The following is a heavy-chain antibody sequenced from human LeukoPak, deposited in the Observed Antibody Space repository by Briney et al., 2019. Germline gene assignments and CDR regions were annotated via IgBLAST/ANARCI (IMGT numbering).Heavy chain of an antibody. CDR2: ISGRGSST. V-gene: IGHV3-23*01. CDR3: ARDYDSSGYYLAYDY. J-gene: IGHJ4*02. Sequence: PGGSLRLSCAASGFTFSSYAMNWVRQAPGKGLEWVSAISGRGSSTYYADSVKGRFTISRDNSKNTLYLQMNSLRDEDTAVYYCARDYDSSGYYLAYDYWGQGTLVTVSS. D-gene: IGHD3-22*01. CDR1: GFTFSSYA.